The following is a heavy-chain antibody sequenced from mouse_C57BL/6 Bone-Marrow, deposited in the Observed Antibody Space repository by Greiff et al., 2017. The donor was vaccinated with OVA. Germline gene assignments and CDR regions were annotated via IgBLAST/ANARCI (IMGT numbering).Heavy chain of an antibody. Sequence: QVQLQQPGAELVMPGASVKLSCKASGYTFTSYWMHWVKQRPGQGLEWIGEIDPSDSYTNYNQKFKGKFTLTVDKSSSTAYMQLSSLTSEDSAVYYCARSKVLGPFDYWGQGTTLTVSS. CDR1: GYTFTSYW. CDR2: IDPSDSYT. J-gene: IGHJ2*01. V-gene: IGHV1-69*01. CDR3: ARSKVLGPFDY. D-gene: IGHD4-1*01.